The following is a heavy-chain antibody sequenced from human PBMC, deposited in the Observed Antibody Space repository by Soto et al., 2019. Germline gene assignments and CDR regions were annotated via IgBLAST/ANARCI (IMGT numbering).Heavy chain of an antibody. CDR2: ISAYNGNT. J-gene: IGHJ4*02. V-gene: IGHV1-18*04. D-gene: IGHD2-21*02. CDR3: AREAYCGGDCYSHFDY. Sequence: ASVKVSCKASGYTVTSYGISGVRRAPGQGLAWMGWISAYNGNTNYAQTLQGRVTMTTDTSTSTAYMELRSLRSADTAVYSCAREAYCGGDCYSHFDYWGQGPLVTVSS. CDR1: GYTVTSYG.